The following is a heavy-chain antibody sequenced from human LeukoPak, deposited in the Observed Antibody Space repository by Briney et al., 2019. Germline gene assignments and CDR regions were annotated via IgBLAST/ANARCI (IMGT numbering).Heavy chain of an antibody. CDR3: ARGLPTSDAFDI. Sequence: SETLSLTCTVSGGSISSSSYYWGWIRQPPGKGLEWIGSIYYSGSTYYNPSLKSRVTISVDTSKNRFSLKLRSVTAADTAVYYCARGLPTSDAFDIWGQGTMVTVSS. V-gene: IGHV4-39*07. CDR1: GGSISSSSYY. J-gene: IGHJ3*02. D-gene: IGHD1-1*01. CDR2: IYYSGST.